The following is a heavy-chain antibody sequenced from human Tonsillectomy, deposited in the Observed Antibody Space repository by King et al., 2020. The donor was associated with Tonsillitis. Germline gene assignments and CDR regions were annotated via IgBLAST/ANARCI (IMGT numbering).Heavy chain of an antibody. CDR2: ISYDETNK. CDR3: ARGDYSHNSYFDY. Sequence: QVQLVESGGGVVQPGRSLRLSCAASGFTFSHYAIHWVRQAPGKGLEWVALISYDETNKNYADSVKGRFAISRDNSKNTLYLQTNSLRAEDSAVYYCARGDYSHNSYFDYWGQGTLVTVSS. CDR1: GFTFSHYA. J-gene: IGHJ4*02. D-gene: IGHD4-11*01. V-gene: IGHV3-30*09.